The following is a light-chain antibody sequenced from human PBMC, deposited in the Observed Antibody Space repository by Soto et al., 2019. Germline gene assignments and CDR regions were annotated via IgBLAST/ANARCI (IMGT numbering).Light chain of an antibody. CDR3: SSYAGSNIVV. Sequence: QSALTQPLSASGSPGQSVTISCTGTSSDVGGYNYVSWYQQHPGKAPKLMIYEVSKRPSGVPDRFSGSKSGNTASLTVSGLQAEDEVDYYCSSYAGSNIVVFGGGTKLTVL. CDR2: EVS. V-gene: IGLV2-8*01. CDR1: SSDVGGYNY. J-gene: IGLJ2*01.